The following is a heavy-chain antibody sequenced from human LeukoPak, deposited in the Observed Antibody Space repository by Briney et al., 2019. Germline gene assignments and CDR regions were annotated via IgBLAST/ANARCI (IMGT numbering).Heavy chain of an antibody. D-gene: IGHD3-3*01. J-gene: IGHJ6*02. V-gene: IGHV1-2*06. CDR3: ARAGITIFGVVTPYYYYGMDV. CDR1: GYTFTGYY. CDR2: INPNSGGT. Sequence: GASVKVSCKASGYTFTGYYMHWVRQAPGQGLEWMGRINPNSGGTNYAQKFQGRVTMTRDTSISTAYMELSRLGSDDTAVYYCARAGITIFGVVTPYYYYGMDVWGQGTTVTVSS.